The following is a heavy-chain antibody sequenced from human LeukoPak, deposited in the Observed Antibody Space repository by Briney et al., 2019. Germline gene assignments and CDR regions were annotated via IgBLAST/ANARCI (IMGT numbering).Heavy chain of an antibody. CDR1: GYTFTSYG. CDR3: ARAFSRYSGSYDSGY. V-gene: IGHV1-18*01. CDR2: ISAYNGNT. Sequence: ASVKVSCKASGYTFTSYGISWVRQAPGQGLEWMGWISAYNGNTNYAQKLQGRVTMTTDTPTSTAYMELRSLRSDDTAVYYCARAFSRYSGSYDSGYWGQGTLVTVSS. J-gene: IGHJ4*02. D-gene: IGHD1-26*01.